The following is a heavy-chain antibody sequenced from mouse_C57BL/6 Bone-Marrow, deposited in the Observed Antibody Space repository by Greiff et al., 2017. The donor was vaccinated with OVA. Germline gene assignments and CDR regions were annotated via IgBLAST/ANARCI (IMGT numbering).Heavy chain of an antibody. Sequence: VQRVESGAELVKPGASVKLSCKASGYTFTSYWMHWVKQRPGRGLEWIGRIDPNSGGTKYNEKFKSKATLTVDKPSSTAYLQLSSLTSEDSAVYYCAREYCGSSPYVDYWGQGTTLTVSS. D-gene: IGHD1-1*01. V-gene: IGHV1-72*01. J-gene: IGHJ2*01. CDR2: IDPNSGGT. CDR1: GYTFTSYW. CDR3: AREYCGSSPYVDY.